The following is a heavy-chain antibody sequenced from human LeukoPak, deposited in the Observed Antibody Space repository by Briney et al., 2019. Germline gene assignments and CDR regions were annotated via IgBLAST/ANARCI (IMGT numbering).Heavy chain of an antibody. CDR1: GYTFTSYG. CDR2: ISAYSGNT. D-gene: IGHD2-2*01. CDR3: ARVRYCSSTSCPHSPTQMYNWFDP. Sequence: ASVKVSCKASGYTFTSYGISWVRRAPGQGLEWMGWISAYSGNTNYAQKLQGRVTMTTDTSTSTAYMELRSLRSDDTAVYYCARVRYCSSTSCPHSPTQMYNWFDPWGQGTLVTVSS. V-gene: IGHV1-18*01. J-gene: IGHJ5*02.